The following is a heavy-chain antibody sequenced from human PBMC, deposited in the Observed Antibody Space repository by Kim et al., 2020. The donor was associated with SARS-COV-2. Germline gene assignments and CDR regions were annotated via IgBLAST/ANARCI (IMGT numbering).Heavy chain of an antibody. V-gene: IGHV3-43*01. D-gene: IGHD3-3*01. Sequence: YDADSVKGRFTISRDNSKNSLYLQMNSLRTEDTALYYCAKDDGGAPAFDIWGQGTMVTVSS. J-gene: IGHJ3*02. CDR3: AKDDGGAPAFDI.